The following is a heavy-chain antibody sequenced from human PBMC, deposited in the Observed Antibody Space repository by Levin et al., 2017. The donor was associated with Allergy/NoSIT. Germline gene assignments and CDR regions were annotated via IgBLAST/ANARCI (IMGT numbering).Heavy chain of an antibody. CDR1: GFTFSDYY. CDR3: ARDLTSSGYYDY. Sequence: GESLKISCAASGFTFSDYYMSWIRQAPGKGLEWVSYISSSSSYTNYADSVKGRFTISRDSAKNSLYLQMNSLRAEDTAVYYCARDLTSSGYYDYWGQGTLVTVSS. D-gene: IGHD6-13*01. CDR2: ISSSSSYT. J-gene: IGHJ4*02. V-gene: IGHV3-11*05.